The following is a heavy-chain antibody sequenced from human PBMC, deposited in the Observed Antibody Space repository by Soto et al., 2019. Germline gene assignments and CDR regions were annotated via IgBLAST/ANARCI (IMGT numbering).Heavy chain of an antibody. J-gene: IGHJ6*02. CDR3: AREGGYDSSGYYLWYYYGMDV. CDR1: GFTFSSYS. Sequence: PGGSLRLSCAASGFTFSSYSMNWVNKAPGKGLECVSYISSSSSTIYYADSVKGRFTISRDNAKNSLYLQMNSLRDEDTAVYYCAREGGYDSSGYYLWYYYGMDVWGQGTTVTVSS. D-gene: IGHD3-22*01. CDR2: ISSSSSTI. V-gene: IGHV3-48*02.